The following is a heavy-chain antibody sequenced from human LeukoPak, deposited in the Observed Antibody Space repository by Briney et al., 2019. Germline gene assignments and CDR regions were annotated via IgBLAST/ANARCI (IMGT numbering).Heavy chain of an antibody. Sequence: GGSLRLSCAASGFTFDDYAMHWVRQAPGKGLEWVSGISWNSGSIGYADSVKGRFTISRDNAKNSLYLQMNSLRAEDTALYYCATDRSMVRGVNDYWGQGTLVTVSS. CDR3: ATDRSMVRGVNDY. J-gene: IGHJ4*02. CDR2: ISWNSGSI. CDR1: GFTFDDYA. V-gene: IGHV3-9*01. D-gene: IGHD3-10*01.